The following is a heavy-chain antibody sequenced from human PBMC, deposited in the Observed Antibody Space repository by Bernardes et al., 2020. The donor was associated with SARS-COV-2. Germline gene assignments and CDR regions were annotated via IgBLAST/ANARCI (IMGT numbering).Heavy chain of an antibody. CDR1: GFTFSSYA. Sequence: GGSLRLSCAATGFTFSSYAMSWVRQAPGKGLGLEWVSAISGSGGNTYYVDSVKGRFTISRDNSKNTLYLQMNSLRAEDTAVYYCAKESSPLYHSYGMDVWGQGTTVTVSS. CDR3: AKESSPLYHSYGMDV. J-gene: IGHJ6*02. V-gene: IGHV3-23*01. CDR2: ISGSGGNT.